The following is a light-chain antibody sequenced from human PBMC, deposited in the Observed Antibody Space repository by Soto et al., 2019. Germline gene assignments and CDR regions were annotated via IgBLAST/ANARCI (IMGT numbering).Light chain of an antibody. V-gene: IGLV1-40*01. Sequence: QSVVTQPPSVSGAPGQRVTISCTGSSSNIGAGYDVHWYQQLPGTAPKLLIYGNNNRPSGVPDRFSGSKSGTSASLAITGLQAEDEADYYCQSYESSLSGVVFGGGTQLTVL. CDR1: SSNIGAGYD. CDR2: GNN. CDR3: QSYESSLSGVV. J-gene: IGLJ2*01.